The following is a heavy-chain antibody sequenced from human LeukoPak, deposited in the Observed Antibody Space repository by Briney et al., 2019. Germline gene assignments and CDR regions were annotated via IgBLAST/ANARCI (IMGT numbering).Heavy chain of an antibody. V-gene: IGHV1-3*01. D-gene: IGHD3-10*01. J-gene: IGHJ3*02. Sequence: GASVKVSCKASGYTFTSYVMHWVRQAPGQRLEWMGWINAGNGNTKYSQKFQGRVTITRDTSASTAYMELSSLRSEDTAVYYCARGLLSDDAFDIWGQGTMVTVSS. CDR1: GYTFTSYV. CDR2: INAGNGNT. CDR3: ARGLLSDDAFDI.